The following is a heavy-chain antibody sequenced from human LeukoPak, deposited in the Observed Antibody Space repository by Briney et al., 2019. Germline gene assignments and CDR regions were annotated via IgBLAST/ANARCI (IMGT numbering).Heavy chain of an antibody. Sequence: EASVKVSCKASGYTFTSYGISWVRQAPGQGLEWMGWISAYNGNTNYAQKLQGRVTMTTDTSTSTAYMELRSLRSDDTAVYYCARDVFEYGGALDAFDIWGQGTMVTVSS. CDR3: ARDVFEYGGALDAFDI. V-gene: IGHV1-18*01. CDR2: ISAYNGNT. J-gene: IGHJ3*02. D-gene: IGHD3-10*02. CDR1: GYTFTSYG.